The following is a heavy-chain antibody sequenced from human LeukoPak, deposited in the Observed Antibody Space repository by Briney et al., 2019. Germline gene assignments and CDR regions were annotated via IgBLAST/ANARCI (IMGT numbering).Heavy chain of an antibody. CDR3: ARDLAGITAAGIFDY. V-gene: IGHV3-11*04. CDR2: ISSSSSTI. D-gene: IGHD6-13*01. Sequence: PGGSLRLSCAASGFTFSDYYMSWIRQAPGKGLEWISYISSSSSTIYYADSVKGRFTISRDNAKSSLYLQMNSLRDEDTAVYYCARDLAGITAAGIFDYWGQGTLVTVSS. CDR1: GFTFSDYY. J-gene: IGHJ4*02.